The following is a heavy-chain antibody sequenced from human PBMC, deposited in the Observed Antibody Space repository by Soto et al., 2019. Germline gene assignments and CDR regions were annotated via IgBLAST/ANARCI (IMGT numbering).Heavy chain of an antibody. V-gene: IGHV4-34*01. Sequence: QVQLQQWGAGLLKPSETLSLTCAVYGGSFSGYYWSWIRQRPGKGLEWIGEINHSGSTNYNPSLKRRVTLSVDTSKNQFSLKLSSVTAADTAVYYCARLIVPRLSWFDPWGQGTLVTVSS. CDR1: GGSFSGYY. CDR2: INHSGST. D-gene: IGHD2-15*01. J-gene: IGHJ5*02. CDR3: ARLIVPRLSWFDP.